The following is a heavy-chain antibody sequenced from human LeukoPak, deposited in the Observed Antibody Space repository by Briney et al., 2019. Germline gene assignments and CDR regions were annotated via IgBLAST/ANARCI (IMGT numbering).Heavy chain of an antibody. V-gene: IGHV3-74*01. Sequence: GGSLRLSCAASGFTFSSYWMHWVRQAPGKGLVWVSRINSDGSSTSYADSVKGRFTISRDNAKNTLYLQMNSLRAEGTAVYYCAREITIFGVVTRGLDYWGQGTLVTVSS. CDR1: GFTFSSYW. J-gene: IGHJ4*02. CDR2: INSDGSST. D-gene: IGHD3-3*01. CDR3: AREITIFGVVTRGLDY.